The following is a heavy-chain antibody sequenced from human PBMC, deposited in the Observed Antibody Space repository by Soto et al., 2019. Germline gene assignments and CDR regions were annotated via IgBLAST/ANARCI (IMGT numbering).Heavy chain of an antibody. Sequence: QPGGSLRLSCAASGFTFSSYGMHWVRQAPGKGLEWVAVIWYDGSNKYYADSVKGRFTISRDNSKNTLYLQMNSLRAEDTAVYYCARDLEPSGSYVLDPWGQGTLVTV. CDR3: ARDLEPSGSYVLDP. CDR2: IWYDGSNK. CDR1: GFTFSSYG. V-gene: IGHV3-33*01. J-gene: IGHJ5*02. D-gene: IGHD1-26*01.